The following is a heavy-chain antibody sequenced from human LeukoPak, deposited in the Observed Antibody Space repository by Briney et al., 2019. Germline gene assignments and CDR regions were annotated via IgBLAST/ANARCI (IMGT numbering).Heavy chain of an antibody. CDR2: IKQDGSEK. CDR3: AREMGGVWYDSSGYYDY. D-gene: IGHD3-22*01. J-gene: IGHJ4*02. V-gene: IGHV3-7*01. Sequence: GGSLRLSCAASGFTFSSYWMSWVRQARGKGGEWVANIKQDGSEKYYVDSVKGRFTISRDNAKNSLYLQMNSLRAEDTAVYYCAREMGGVWYDSSGYYDYWSQGTLVTVSS. CDR1: GFTFSSYW.